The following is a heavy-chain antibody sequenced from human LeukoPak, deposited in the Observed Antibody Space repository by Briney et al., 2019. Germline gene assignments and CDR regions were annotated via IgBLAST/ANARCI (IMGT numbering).Heavy chain of an antibody. CDR1: GGSINSNY. Sequence: PSETLSLTCTVSGGSINSNYWSWIRQPPGKGLEWIGYIHYSGSTDYNPSLKSRVTISLDTSKSQFPLKLSSVTAADTAVYYCARGSPTPDYWGQGTLVIVSS. CDR2: IHYSGST. CDR3: ARGSPTPDY. D-gene: IGHD1-26*01. J-gene: IGHJ4*02. V-gene: IGHV4-59*01.